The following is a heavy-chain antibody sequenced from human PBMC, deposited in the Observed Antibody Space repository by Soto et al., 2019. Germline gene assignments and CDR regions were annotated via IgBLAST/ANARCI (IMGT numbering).Heavy chain of an antibody. J-gene: IGHJ4*02. CDR1: GLSFSGYY. V-gene: IGHV4-34*01. CDR2: INHSGST. Sequence: XETLSLTCSVYGLSFSGYYWSWIRPPPGKGLEWIGEINHSGSTNYNPSLKSRVTISVDTSKNQFSLKLSSVTAADTAVYYCARSPAGYCSSTSCYFLVRGVRYFDYWGQGTQVTVSS. CDR3: ARSPAGYCSSTSCYFLVRGVRYFDY. D-gene: IGHD2-2*01.